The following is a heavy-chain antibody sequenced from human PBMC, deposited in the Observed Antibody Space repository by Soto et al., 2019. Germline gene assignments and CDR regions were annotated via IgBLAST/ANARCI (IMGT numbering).Heavy chain of an antibody. Sequence: HLQLQESGSGLVKPSQTLSLTCAVSGGSISSGCYSWSWIRQPPGKGLEWIGYIYHSGSTSYNPSLKCRVSISLDRSMNQVTLKLSTVTAADTAVYYCARCTDCGGDFYASYPGSWSQGTLVTVSS. CDR3: ARCTDCGGDFYASYPGS. D-gene: IGHD2-21*02. CDR1: GGSISSGCYS. CDR2: IYHSGST. V-gene: IGHV4-30-2*01. J-gene: IGHJ5*02.